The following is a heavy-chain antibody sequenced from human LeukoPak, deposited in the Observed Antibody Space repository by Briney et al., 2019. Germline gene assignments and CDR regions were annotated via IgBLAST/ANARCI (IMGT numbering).Heavy chain of an antibody. J-gene: IGHJ4*02. V-gene: IGHV3-49*03. CDR3: TSGIAAAGTVGDY. CDR2: IRSKAYGGTT. CDR1: GLTFGDYA. D-gene: IGHD6-13*01. Sequence: GGSLRLSCTASGLTFGDYAMSWFRQAPGKGLEWVGFIRSKAYGGTTEYAASVKGRFTISRDDSKSIAYLQMNSLKTEDTAVYYCTSGIAAAGTVGDYWGQGTLVTVSS.